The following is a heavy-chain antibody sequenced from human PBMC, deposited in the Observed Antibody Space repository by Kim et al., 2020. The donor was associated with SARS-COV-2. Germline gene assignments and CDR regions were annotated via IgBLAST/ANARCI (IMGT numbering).Heavy chain of an antibody. V-gene: IGHV4-59*13. D-gene: IGHD3-16*01. CDR3: VRDGGSSVHAFNL. J-gene: IGHJ3*01. CDR1: GGSINIYY. CDR2: TYYGGSP. Sequence: SETLSLTCTASGGSINIYYWGWIRQPPGKGLEWIGYTYYGGSPNYNPSLTSRVTISPDTSKNQFSLDLTSVTAADTAVYFCVRDGGSSVHAFNLWGPGTMVTVSP.